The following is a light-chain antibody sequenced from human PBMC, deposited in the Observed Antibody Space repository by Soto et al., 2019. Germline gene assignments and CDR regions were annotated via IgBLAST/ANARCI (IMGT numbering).Light chain of an antibody. CDR1: SSDVGGYVY. Sequence: QSALTQPPSASGSPGQSVTISCTGTSSDVGGYVYVSWYQQYPGKAPKLIIYEVNKRTSGVPDRFSGSKSGNTASLTVSGLRAEDEADYYCSSYAGTNIDVVFGGGTKLTVL. J-gene: IGLJ2*01. CDR3: SSYAGTNIDVV. V-gene: IGLV2-8*01. CDR2: EVN.